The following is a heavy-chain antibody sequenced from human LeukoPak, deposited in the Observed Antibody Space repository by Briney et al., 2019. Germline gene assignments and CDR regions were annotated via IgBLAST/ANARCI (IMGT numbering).Heavy chain of an antibody. D-gene: IGHD2-15*01. V-gene: IGHV3-74*01. CDR3: ARGYCSGGSGCTYYYYGRDV. CDR1: GFTFSSYW. Sequence: GGSLRLSCAASGFTFSSYWMHWVRQAPGKGLVWVSRINSDGSSTSYADSVKGRFTISRDNAKNTLYLQMNSLRAEDTAVYYCARGYCSGGSGCTYYYYGRDVGGQGPTVPVPS. CDR2: INSDGSST. J-gene: IGHJ6*02.